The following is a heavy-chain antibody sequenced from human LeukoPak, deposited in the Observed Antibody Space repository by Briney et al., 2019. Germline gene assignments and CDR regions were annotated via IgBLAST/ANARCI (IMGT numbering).Heavy chain of an antibody. J-gene: IGHJ4*02. CDR2: ISYDQINK. Sequence: GGSLRLSCAASGFTFSGYGTQWVRQAPGKGLEWVAVISYDQINKYYTDSVKGRFTISRDNSKDTLYLQMNSLRAEDTAVYYCASYDYVWGSYRHAFDYWGQGTLVTVSS. CDR3: ASYDYVWGSYRHAFDY. V-gene: IGHV3-30*03. CDR1: GFTFSGYG. D-gene: IGHD3-16*02.